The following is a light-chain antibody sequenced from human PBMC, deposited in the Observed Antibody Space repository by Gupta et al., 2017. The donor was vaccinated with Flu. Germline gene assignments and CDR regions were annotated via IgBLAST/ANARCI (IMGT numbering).Light chain of an antibody. CDR1: SGHSSYA. CDR2: LNSDGSH. V-gene: IGLV4-69*01. J-gene: IGLJ2*01. Sequence: QPVLTQSPSASASLGASVKLTCTLSSGHSSYAIAWHQQQPEKGPRSLMRLNSDGSHSTGDGIPDRFLGFGSAAARYIIMSRLQAGDDYYYHCQTWGIGSVVFGGGTKLTVL. CDR3: QTWGIGSVV.